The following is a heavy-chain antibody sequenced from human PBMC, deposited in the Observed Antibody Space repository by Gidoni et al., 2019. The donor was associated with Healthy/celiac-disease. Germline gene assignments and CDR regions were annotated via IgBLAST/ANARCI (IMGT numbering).Heavy chain of an antibody. CDR2: INYSGST. CDR3: ARVKVGYGSWYFDL. Sequence: QLQLQESGPGLVQPSETLSLTSTVSGGSISSSSYYWAWIRQPPGKGLEWIGSINYSGSTYYNTSLKSRVTISVDTSKNQFSLKLSSVTAADTAVYYCARVKVGYGSWYFDLWGRGTLVTVSS. D-gene: IGHD5-18*01. V-gene: IGHV4-39*07. CDR1: GGSISSSSYY. J-gene: IGHJ2*01.